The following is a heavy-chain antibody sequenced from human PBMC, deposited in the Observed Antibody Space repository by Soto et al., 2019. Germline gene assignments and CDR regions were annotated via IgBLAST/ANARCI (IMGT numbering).Heavy chain of an antibody. CDR1: GFTFRNYW. V-gene: IGHV3-7*01. D-gene: IGHD3-10*01. Sequence: EVHLAESGGGLVQPGGSRRVPCTASGFTFRNYWLTWVRQAPGKGLEWVANINQNEGEKYYVDSVKGRFTISRDNAYNSLYLEMDNLRVDDSAVYFCARGRPPSSGGNFDSWGQGTLVSVSS. J-gene: IGHJ4*02. CDR2: INQNEGEK. CDR3: ARGRPPSSGGNFDS.